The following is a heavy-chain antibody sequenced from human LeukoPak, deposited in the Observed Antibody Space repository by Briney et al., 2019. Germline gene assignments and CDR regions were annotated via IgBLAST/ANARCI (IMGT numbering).Heavy chain of an antibody. V-gene: IGHV4-4*07. CDR3: ARGRYRSADVCTGGDSFDI. CDR1: GGSISNYY. CDR2: KYARGDS. Sequence: SETLSLTCTVSGGSISNYYWSWIRQPAGKGLEWIGRKYARGDSNYNPPLQSRVTMSVDTSKNQFSLKLRSVTAADTAVYYCARGRYRSADVCTGGDSFDIWGQGTMVSVSS. J-gene: IGHJ3*02. D-gene: IGHD2-15*01.